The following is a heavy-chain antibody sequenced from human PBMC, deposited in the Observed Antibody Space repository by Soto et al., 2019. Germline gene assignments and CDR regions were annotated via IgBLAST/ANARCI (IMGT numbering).Heavy chain of an antibody. CDR3: TTDDHPDSDYDPYYGMDV. V-gene: IGHV3-15*07. Sequence: GGSLRLSCAAAGFTFSNAWMNWVRQAPGEGLEGVGRIKRKTDGGATDYAAPVNDRFKNSIDNSKTTLYLQMHSMKTENTAMYYCTTDDHPDSDYDPYYGMDVWGQGNTVAVSS. J-gene: IGHJ6*02. CDR2: IKRKTDGGAT. CDR1: GFTFSNAW. D-gene: IGHD5-12*01.